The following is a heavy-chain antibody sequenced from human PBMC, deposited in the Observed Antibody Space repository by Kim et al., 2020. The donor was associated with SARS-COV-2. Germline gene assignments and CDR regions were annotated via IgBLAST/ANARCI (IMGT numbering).Heavy chain of an antibody. CDR3: ASGKPGAAWLHT. CDR1: GFMFSNLW. Sequence: GGYLRLSCKVSGFMFSNLWMHWVRQAPGKGLVWVSRISLDGSRPTYADFAKGRFTMSRDNTRSTAYLHLNSLRAEDTAVYYCASGKPGAAWLHTWGQGSLVTVS. V-gene: IGHV3-74*01. D-gene: IGHD2-8*02. J-gene: IGHJ5*02. CDR2: ISLDGSRP.